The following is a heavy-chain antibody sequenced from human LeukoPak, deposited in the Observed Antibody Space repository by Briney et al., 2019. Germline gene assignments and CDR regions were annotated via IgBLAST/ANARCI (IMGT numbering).Heavy chain of an antibody. D-gene: IGHD3-10*01. Sequence: SETLSLTCTVSGGSISSGSYYWSWIRQPAGKGLEWIGRIYTSGSTNYNPSLKSRVTISVDTSKNQFSLKLSSVTAADTAVYYCARERASYYYGSGSYYNAVPYYYYMDVWGKGTTVTISS. CDR2: IYTSGST. CDR1: GGSISSGSYY. CDR3: ARERASYYYGSGSYYNAVPYYYYMDV. V-gene: IGHV4-61*02. J-gene: IGHJ6*03.